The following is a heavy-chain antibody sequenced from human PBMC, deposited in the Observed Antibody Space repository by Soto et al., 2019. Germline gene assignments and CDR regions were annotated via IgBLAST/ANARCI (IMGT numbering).Heavy chain of an antibody. CDR3: ARDQRRAGSSLQKGLFY. J-gene: IGHJ4*02. Sequence: QVQLVQSGAEVKKPGSSVKVSCKASGGTFSSYAISWVRQAPGQGLEWMGGIIPIFGTANYAQKFQGRVTITADDSTRTGYMERSSLRSEDTAVYYCARDQRRAGSSLQKGLFYWGKGTLVTVSS. D-gene: IGHD6-25*01. CDR2: IIPIFGTA. V-gene: IGHV1-69*01. CDR1: GGTFSSYA.